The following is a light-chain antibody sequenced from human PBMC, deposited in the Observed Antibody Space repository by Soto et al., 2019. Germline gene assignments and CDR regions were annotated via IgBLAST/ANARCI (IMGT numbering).Light chain of an antibody. CDR1: QDIRNW. V-gene: IGKV1-5*01. Sequence: DIQMTQSPSTLSASVGDRVTITCRASQDIRNWVAWYQQAPGKAPKLLIYDGSSLESGVPSRFIGSGSGTEFTLTISSLQPDDFATYYCQQYNNYSGALGQGTKVDIK. CDR2: DGS. CDR3: QQYNNYSGA. J-gene: IGKJ1*01.